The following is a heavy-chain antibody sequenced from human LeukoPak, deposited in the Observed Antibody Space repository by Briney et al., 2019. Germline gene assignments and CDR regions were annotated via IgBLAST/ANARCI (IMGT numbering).Heavy chain of an antibody. CDR1: GGSISSYY. CDR3: ARDRGYSYAFDY. V-gene: IGHV4-4*07. CDR2: IYTGGST. D-gene: IGHD5-18*01. Sequence: PSETLSLTCTVSGGSISSYYWSWIRQPAGKGLEWIGRIYTGGSTNYNPSLKSRVTISIDTSKNQFSLKLNSVTAADTAVYYCARDRGYSYAFDYWGQGTLVTVSS. J-gene: IGHJ4*02.